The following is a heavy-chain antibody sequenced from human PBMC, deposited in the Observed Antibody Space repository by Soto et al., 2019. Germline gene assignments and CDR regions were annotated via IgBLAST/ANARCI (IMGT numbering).Heavy chain of an antibody. CDR1: GFTFSSYS. D-gene: IGHD1-26*01. J-gene: IGHJ3*02. V-gene: IGHV3-48*04. Sequence: GGSLRLSCAASGFTFSSYSMNWVRQAPGKGLEWVSYISSSSSTIYYADSVKGRFTISRDNAKNSLYLQMNSLRAEDTAVYYCARDRATGADAFDIWGQGTMVTVSS. CDR2: ISSSSSTI. CDR3: ARDRATGADAFDI.